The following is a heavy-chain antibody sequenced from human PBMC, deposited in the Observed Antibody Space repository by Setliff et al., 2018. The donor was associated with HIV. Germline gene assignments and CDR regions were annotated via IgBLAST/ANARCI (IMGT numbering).Heavy chain of an antibody. J-gene: IGHJ4*02. V-gene: IGHV4-61*02. CDR3: ARLDCSSSSGFVDH. Sequence: SETLSLTCTVSGGSITSGSYYWSWIRQPAGKGLEWIGRIYSNGRTTHNPSLESRVTISRDTSENQFSLRLSSVTAADTAVYYCARLDCSSSSGFVDHWGQGTLVTVSS. D-gene: IGHD2-2*01. CDR1: GGSITSGSYY. CDR2: IYSNGRT.